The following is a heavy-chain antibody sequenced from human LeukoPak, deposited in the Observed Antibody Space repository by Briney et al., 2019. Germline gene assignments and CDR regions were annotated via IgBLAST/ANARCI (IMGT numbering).Heavy chain of an antibody. Sequence: GASVKVSCKASGGTFSSYAISWVRQAPGQGLEWMGGIIPIFGTANSAQKFQGRVAITADEPTSTAYMEVASLRSEDTAVHFWARGVAVFDFWWGYYKRGRCCVLGARGTGVPVS. CDR2: IIPIFGTA. CDR3: ARGVAVFDFWWGYYKRGRCCVL. D-gene: IGHD3-3*01. CDR1: GGTFSSYA. J-gene: IGHJ4*02. V-gene: IGHV1-69*13.